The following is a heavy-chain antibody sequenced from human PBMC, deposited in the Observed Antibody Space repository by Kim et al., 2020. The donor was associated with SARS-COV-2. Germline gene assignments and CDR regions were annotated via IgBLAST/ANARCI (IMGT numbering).Heavy chain of an antibody. Sequence: GRSLRLSCSASGFTFSSYAMHWVRQAPGKGLEYVSAISSNGGSTYYADSVKGRFTISRDNSKNTLYLQMSSLRAEDTAVYYCASTHFGVVWTIHYFDYWGQGTLVTVSS. J-gene: IGHJ4*02. V-gene: IGHV3-64D*09. CDR3: ASTHFGVVWTIHYFDY. CDR2: ISSNGGST. D-gene: IGHD3-3*01. CDR1: GFTFSSYA.